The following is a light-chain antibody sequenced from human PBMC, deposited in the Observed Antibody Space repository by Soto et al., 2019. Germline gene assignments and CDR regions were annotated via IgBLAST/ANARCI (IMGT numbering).Light chain of an antibody. CDR3: QPYNNWPLT. J-gene: IGKJ4*01. CDR1: QGIGDI. Sequence: EVVMSHSPATPSVSPGAGVTLSCRANQGIGDILAWYQHKPGQTPRLLIYDTSTRATGVPARFSGGRSGPEFTLTINSLQSEDFAIYYWQPYNNWPLTVGGGTKVDIK. CDR2: DTS. V-gene: IGKV3-15*01.